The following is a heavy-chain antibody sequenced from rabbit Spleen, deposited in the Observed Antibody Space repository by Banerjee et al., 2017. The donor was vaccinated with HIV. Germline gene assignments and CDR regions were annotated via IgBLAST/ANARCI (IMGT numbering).Heavy chain of an antibody. CDR2: IYTGNRHT. CDR3: ARDTGSSFSTYGMDL. J-gene: IGHJ6*01. CDR1: GFSFSSSYD. V-gene: IGHV1S40*01. D-gene: IGHD8-1*01. Sequence: QQLVESGGGLVKPGASLTLICTASGFSFSSSYDMCWVRQAPGKGLEWVGCIYTGNRHTHYASWAKGRFTISKTSSTTVTLQMTSLTVADTATYFCARDTGSSFSTYGMDLWGQGTLVTVS.